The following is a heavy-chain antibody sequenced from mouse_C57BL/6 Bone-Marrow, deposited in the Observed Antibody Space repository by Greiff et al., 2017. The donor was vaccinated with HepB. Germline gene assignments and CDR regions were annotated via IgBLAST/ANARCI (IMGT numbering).Heavy chain of an antibody. D-gene: IGHD1-1*01. V-gene: IGHV1-42*01. Sequence: VQLQQSGPELVKPGASVKISCKASGYSFTGYYMNWVKQSPEKSLEWIGEINPSTGGTTYNQKFKAKATLTVDKSSSTAYMQLKSLTSEDSAVYYCAGEDYYGSPFAYWGQGTLVTVSA. CDR3: AGEDYYGSPFAY. J-gene: IGHJ3*01. CDR1: GYSFTGYY. CDR2: INPSTGGT.